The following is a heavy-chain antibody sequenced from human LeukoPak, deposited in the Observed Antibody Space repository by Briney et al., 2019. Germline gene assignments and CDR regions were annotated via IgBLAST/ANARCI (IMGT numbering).Heavy chain of an antibody. V-gene: IGHV3-30*03. J-gene: IGHJ6*02. CDR2: ISYDGSNK. CDR1: GFSFNSYA. Sequence: GRSLRLSRAASGFSFNSYAIHWVRQAPGKGLEWVTAISYDGSNKHYADSVRGRFTISRDNSKNTLCLQMNSLRTEDTAVYYCAQGGSEIYYFYHGMDVWGRGTTVTVSS. CDR3: AQGGSEIYYFYHGMDV. D-gene: IGHD3-10*01.